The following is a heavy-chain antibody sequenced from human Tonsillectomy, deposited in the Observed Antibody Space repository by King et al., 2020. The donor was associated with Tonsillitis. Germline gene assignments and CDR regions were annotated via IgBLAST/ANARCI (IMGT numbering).Heavy chain of an antibody. D-gene: IGHD6-19*01. Sequence: VQLVESGGGLVQPGGSLSLSCAASGFTFSNYDMSWVRQAPGKGLEWVSTIITSGGSTYYADSVKGRFTISRDNSKNTLYLQMGGLRVEDTAIYYCAKDVNSGWLYSFDFWGQGTLVTVSS. CDR2: IITSGGST. CDR3: AKDVNSGWLYSFDF. V-gene: IGHV3-23*04. CDR1: GFTFSNYD. J-gene: IGHJ4*02.